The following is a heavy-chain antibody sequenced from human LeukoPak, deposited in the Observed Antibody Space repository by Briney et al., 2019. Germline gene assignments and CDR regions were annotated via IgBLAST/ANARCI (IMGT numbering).Heavy chain of an antibody. Sequence: GGSLILSCAASWVTFCSYSMSWGRPAPGEGLGLGSAISGSGGSTYYADSVKGRFTISRDNSKNTLYLQMNSLRAEDTAVYYCAKQRVAGAPFFDYWGQGTLVTVSS. J-gene: IGHJ4*02. V-gene: IGHV3-23*01. CDR3: AKQRVAGAPFFDY. CDR2: ISGSGGST. D-gene: IGHD6-19*01. CDR1: WVTFCSYS.